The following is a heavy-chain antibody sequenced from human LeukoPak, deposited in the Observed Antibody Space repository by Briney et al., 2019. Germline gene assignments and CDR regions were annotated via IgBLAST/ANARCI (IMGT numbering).Heavy chain of an antibody. Sequence: GGSLRLSCSASGFTFSSYAMHWVRQAPGKGLECVSTISSNGGGTYYADSVRGRFTITRDNSKNTFYLQMSRLRAEDTAVYFCVKAPSGYSSSWDFGAGSPETAYFDPWGQGTLVTVSS. CDR3: VKAPSGYSSSWDFGAGSPETAYFDP. V-gene: IGHV3-64D*09. J-gene: IGHJ5*02. CDR2: ISSNGGGT. D-gene: IGHD6-13*01. CDR1: GFTFSSYA.